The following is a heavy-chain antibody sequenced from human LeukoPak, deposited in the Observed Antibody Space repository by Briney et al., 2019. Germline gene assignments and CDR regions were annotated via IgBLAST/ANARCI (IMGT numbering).Heavy chain of an antibody. J-gene: IGHJ4*02. CDR1: GGSISSSSYY. CDR3: ATRKLGNDY. Sequence: SETLSLTCTVSGGSISSSSYYWGWIRQPPGKGLEWIGSIYYSGSTYYNPSLKSRVTISVDMSKNQFSLKLYSVTAADTAVYYCATRKLGNDYWGQGTLVTVSS. CDR2: IYYSGST. D-gene: IGHD7-27*01. V-gene: IGHV4-39*07.